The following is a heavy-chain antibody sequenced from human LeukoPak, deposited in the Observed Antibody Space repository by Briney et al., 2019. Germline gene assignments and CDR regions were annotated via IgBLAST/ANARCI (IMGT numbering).Heavy chain of an antibody. V-gene: IGHV3-23*01. Sequence: GGSLRLSCAASGFTFSSYAMSWVRQAPGKELEWVSAISGSGGTTYYADSVKGRFTISRDNSKNTLYLQMNGLRAEDTAAYYCAKGWHQLVRAGVDYWGQGTLVTVSS. CDR1: GFTFSSYA. CDR2: ISGSGGTT. D-gene: IGHD6-13*01. J-gene: IGHJ4*02. CDR3: AKGWHQLVRAGVDY.